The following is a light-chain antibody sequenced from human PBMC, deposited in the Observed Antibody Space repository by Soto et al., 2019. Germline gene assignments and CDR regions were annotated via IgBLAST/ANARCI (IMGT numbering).Light chain of an antibody. V-gene: IGKV1-39*01. CDR1: QSISSY. CDR3: QQSYDMPWT. J-gene: IGKJ1*01. Sequence: DIQMTQSPSSLSASVGDRVPITCRASQSISSYLNWYQQKPGKAPKILIYAASILQSGVPSRFSGIGSGTDFTLAISSLQPEDFAAYYCQQSYDMPWTFGQGTKVDIK. CDR2: AAS.